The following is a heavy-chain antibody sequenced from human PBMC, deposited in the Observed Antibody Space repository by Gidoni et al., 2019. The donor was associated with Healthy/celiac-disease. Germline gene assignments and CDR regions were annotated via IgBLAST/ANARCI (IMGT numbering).Heavy chain of an antibody. CDR1: GFPFSSYA. D-gene: IGHD4-17*01. CDR3: AKPAVTTFNYYGMDV. J-gene: IGHJ6*02. V-gene: IGHV3-23*01. Sequence: EVQLLESGGGLIQHGGSLRLSCAASGFPFSSYAMTGVRQAPGKGLGWVSAISGSGGSTYYADSVKGRFTISRDNSKNTLYLQMNSLRAEDTAVYYCAKPAVTTFNYYGMDVRGQGTTVTVSS. CDR2: ISGSGGST.